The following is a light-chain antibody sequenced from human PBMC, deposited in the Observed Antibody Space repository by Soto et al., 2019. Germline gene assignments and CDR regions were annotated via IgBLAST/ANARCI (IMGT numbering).Light chain of an antibody. CDR2: LAS. Sequence: DLQMTQSPSSLSASVGDRVIITCRASQIISSYLNWYQQKPGQAPKLLVYLASTLQSGVPSRFSGSGSGTDFTLTITSLQAEDFATYFCQQSSRTPYTFGQGTKLE. CDR1: QIISSY. CDR3: QQSSRTPYT. V-gene: IGKV1-39*01. J-gene: IGKJ2*01.